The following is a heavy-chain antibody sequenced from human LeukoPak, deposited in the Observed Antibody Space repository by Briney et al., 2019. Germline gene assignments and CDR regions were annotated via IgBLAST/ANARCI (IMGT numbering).Heavy chain of an antibody. CDR1: GGSISSYY. D-gene: IGHD3-9*01. CDR2: IYYSGST. CDR3: ARGVSTGLFDY. Sequence: SETLSLTCTVSGGSISSYYWSWIRQPPGKGLEWIGYIYYSGSTNYNPSLKSRVTISVDTSKIQFSLKLSSVTAADTAVYYCARGVSTGLFDYWGQGTLVTVSS. V-gene: IGHV4-59*01. J-gene: IGHJ4*02.